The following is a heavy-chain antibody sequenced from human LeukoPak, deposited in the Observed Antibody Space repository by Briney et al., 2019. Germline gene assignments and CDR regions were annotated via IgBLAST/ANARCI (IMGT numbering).Heavy chain of an antibody. CDR2: IYYSGST. J-gene: IGHJ4*02. CDR3: ASLAARAGIVATIDY. D-gene: IGHD5-12*01. V-gene: IGHV4-59*01. Sequence: PSETLSLTCTVSGGSISSYYWSWIRQPPGKGLEWIGYIYYSGSTNYNPPLKSRVTISVDTSKNQFSLKLSSVTAADTAVYYCASLAARAGIVATIDYWGQGTLVTVSS. CDR1: GGSISSYY.